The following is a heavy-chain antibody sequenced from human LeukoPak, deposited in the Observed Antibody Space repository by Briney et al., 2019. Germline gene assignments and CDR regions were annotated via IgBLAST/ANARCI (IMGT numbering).Heavy chain of an antibody. J-gene: IGHJ4*02. V-gene: IGHV4-61*05. CDR1: GGSISSSSYY. D-gene: IGHD6-13*01. CDR2: IYYRGSA. Sequence: SETLSLTCIVSGGSISSSSYYWGWIRQPPGKGLEWLGYIYYRGSANYNPSLKSRVTISIDTSKNQFSLKLSSVTAADTAVYYCASSSSLYYFDYWGQGNLVTVSS. CDR3: ASSSSLYYFDY.